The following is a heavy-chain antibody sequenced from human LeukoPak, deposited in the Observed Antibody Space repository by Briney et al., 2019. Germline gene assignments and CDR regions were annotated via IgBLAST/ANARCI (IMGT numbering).Heavy chain of an antibody. J-gene: IGHJ4*02. V-gene: IGHV3-30*04. D-gene: IGHD5-24*01. CDR3: ARDTISLQIEKATIPLAY. CDR1: GFTFSSYA. Sequence: PGRSLRLSCAASGFTFSSYAMHWVRQAPGKGLEWVAVISYDKSHKYYADSVKGRFTISRDNSKNTLYLQMNSLRAEDTAVYYCARDTISLQIEKATIPLAYWGQGTLVTVSS. CDR2: ISYDKSHK.